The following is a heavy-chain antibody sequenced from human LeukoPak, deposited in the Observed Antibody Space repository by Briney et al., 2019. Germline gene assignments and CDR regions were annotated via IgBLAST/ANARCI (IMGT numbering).Heavy chain of an antibody. CDR2: IYYTGAT. CDR3: AKEERSMPAAGRGY. D-gene: IGHD6-13*01. V-gene: IGHV4-39*02. J-gene: IGHJ4*02. CDR1: GGSISSSSYY. Sequence: SETLSLTCTVSGGSISSSSYYWGWIRQPPGKGLEWIGSIYYTGATYYNPSLKSRVTMSVDTSKNQFSLKLSSVTAADTAVYYCAKEERSMPAAGRGYWGQGTLVTVPS.